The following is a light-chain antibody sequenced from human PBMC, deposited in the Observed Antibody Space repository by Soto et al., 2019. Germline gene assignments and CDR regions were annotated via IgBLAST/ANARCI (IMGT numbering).Light chain of an antibody. CDR2: DVI. CDR1: TSDVGGYDY. J-gene: IGLJ2*01. CDR3: SSYTSSSTPVI. V-gene: IGLV2-14*01. Sequence: QSVLTQPASVSGSPGQSITISCTGTTSDVGGYDYVCWYQQHPGKAPKLIIYDVINRPSGVSNRFPGSKSGNTASLTISGLQAEDEADYYCSSYTSSSTPVIFGGGTKVTVL.